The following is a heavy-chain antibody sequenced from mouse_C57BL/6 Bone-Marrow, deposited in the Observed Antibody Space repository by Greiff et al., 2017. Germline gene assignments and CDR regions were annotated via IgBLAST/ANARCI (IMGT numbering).Heavy chain of an antibody. V-gene: IGHV1-4*01. Sequence: QVQLQQSGADLARPGASVKMSCKASGYTFTSYTMHWVKQRPGKGLEWIGNINLSSGYTKYNQKFKDKATLTADKSSSTAYMQLSSLTSEDSAVYYCARGYYFDYWGQGTTLTVSS. CDR1: GYTFTSYT. J-gene: IGHJ2*01. CDR3: ARGYYFDY. CDR2: INLSSGYT.